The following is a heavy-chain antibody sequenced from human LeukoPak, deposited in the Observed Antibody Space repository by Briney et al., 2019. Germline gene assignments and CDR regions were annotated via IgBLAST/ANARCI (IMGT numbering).Heavy chain of an antibody. Sequence: GGSLRLSCAASGFTFDDYAMHWVRQAPGKGLEWVSGISWNSGSIGYADSVKGRFTISRDNAKNSLYLQMNSLRAEDTAVYYCARDLDSRGYSYGTPSWFDPWGQGTLVTVSS. CDR3: ARDLDSRGYSYGTPSWFDP. CDR1: GFTFDDYA. CDR2: ISWNSGSI. D-gene: IGHD5-18*01. V-gene: IGHV3-9*01. J-gene: IGHJ5*02.